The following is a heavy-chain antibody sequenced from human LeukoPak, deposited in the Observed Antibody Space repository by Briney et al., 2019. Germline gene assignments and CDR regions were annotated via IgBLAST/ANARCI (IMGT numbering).Heavy chain of an antibody. CDR1: GGTFSNYA. CDR3: ARGPYCGGDCYSYYYYYMDV. V-gene: IGHV1-69*06. D-gene: IGHD2-21*02. CDR2: IIPIFGTA. Sequence: SVKVSCKASGGTFSNYAISWVRQAPGQGLEWMGGIIPIFGTANYAQKFQGRVTITADKSTSTAYMELSSLRSEDTAVYYCARGPYCGGDCYSYYYYYMDVWGKGTTVTVSS. J-gene: IGHJ6*03.